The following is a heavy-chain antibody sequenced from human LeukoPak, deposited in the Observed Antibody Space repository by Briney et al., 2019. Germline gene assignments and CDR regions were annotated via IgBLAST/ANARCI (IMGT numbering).Heavy chain of an antibody. CDR2: INPNSGGT. V-gene: IGHV1-2*02. CDR1: GYTFTGYY. J-gene: IGHJ4*02. D-gene: IGHD2-15*01. Sequence: GASVKVSCKASGYTFTGYYMHWVRQAPGQGLEWMGWINPNSGGTNYAQKFQGRVTMTRDTSISTAYMELSRLRSDDTAVYYCARAPGMVVLRLDYWGQGTLVTVSS. CDR3: ARAPGMVVLRLDY.